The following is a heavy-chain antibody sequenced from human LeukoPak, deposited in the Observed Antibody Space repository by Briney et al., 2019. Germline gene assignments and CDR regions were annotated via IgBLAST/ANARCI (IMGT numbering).Heavy chain of an antibody. CDR3: ARDRPPGWGGYTLLDY. V-gene: IGHV1-18*01. J-gene: IGHJ4*02. Sequence: ASVKASCKASGYTFTSYGISWVRQAPGQGLEWMGRISAYNGNTNYAQKLQGRVTMTTDASTSTAYMELRSLRSDDTAVYYCARDRPPGWGGYTLLDYWGQGTLVTVSS. D-gene: IGHD5-12*01. CDR2: ISAYNGNT. CDR1: GYTFTSYG.